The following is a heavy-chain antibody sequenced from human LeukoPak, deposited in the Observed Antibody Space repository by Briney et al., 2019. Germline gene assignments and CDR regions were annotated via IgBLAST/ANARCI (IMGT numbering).Heavy chain of an antibody. D-gene: IGHD2-15*01. CDR2: IYYSGST. CDR1: GGSISSYY. J-gene: IGHJ4*02. Sequence: SETLSLTCTVSGGSISSYYWSWIRQPPGKGLEWIGYIYYSGSTNYNPSLKSRVTISVDTSKNQFSLKLSSVTAADTAVYYCARDNRRIFFDYWGLGTLVTVSS. V-gene: IGHV4-59*01. CDR3: ARDNRRIFFDY.